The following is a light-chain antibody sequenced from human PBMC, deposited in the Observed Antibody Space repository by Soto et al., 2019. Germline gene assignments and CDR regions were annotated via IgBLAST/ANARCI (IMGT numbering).Light chain of an antibody. CDR2: LNSDGSH. CDR1: SGHSSYA. Sequence: QPVLTQSPSASASLGASVKLTCTLRSGHSSYAIAWHQQQPEKGPRYLMKLNSDGSHSKGDGIPDRFSGSSSGAERFLTISSLQSEDEADYYCQTWGTGPLFGGGTKLTVL. J-gene: IGLJ3*02. V-gene: IGLV4-69*01. CDR3: QTWGTGPL.